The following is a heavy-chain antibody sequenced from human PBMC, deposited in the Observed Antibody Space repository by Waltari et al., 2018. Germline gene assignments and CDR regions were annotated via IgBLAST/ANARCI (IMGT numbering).Heavy chain of an antibody. J-gene: IGHJ4*02. Sequence: QVQLQESGPGLVKPSETLSLTCAVSGYSISSGYYWGWIRQPPGKGLEWIGSIYHSGSTCYNPSLKSRVTISVDTSKNQFSLKLSSVTAADTAVYYCARDQYDYVWGSYLLDYWGQGILVTVSS. D-gene: IGHD3-16*02. CDR3: ARDQYDYVWGSYLLDY. CDR2: IYHSGST. V-gene: IGHV4-38-2*02. CDR1: GYSISSGYY.